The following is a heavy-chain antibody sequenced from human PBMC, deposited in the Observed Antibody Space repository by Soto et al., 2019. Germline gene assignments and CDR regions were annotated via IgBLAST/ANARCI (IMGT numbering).Heavy chain of an antibody. CDR2: ISAYNGNT. CDR3: ARARPGIAVAPFDY. J-gene: IGHJ4*02. CDR1: GYTFTSYG. V-gene: IGHV1-18*04. D-gene: IGHD6-19*01. Sequence: ASVKVSCKASGYTFTSYGISWVRQAPGQGLEWMGWISAYNGNTNYAQKLQGRVTMTTDTSTSTAYMELRGLRSDDTAVYYCARARPGIAVAPFDYWGQGTLVTVSS.